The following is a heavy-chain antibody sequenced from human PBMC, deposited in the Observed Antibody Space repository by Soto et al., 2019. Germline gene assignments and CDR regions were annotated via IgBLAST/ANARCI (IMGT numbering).Heavy chain of an antibody. CDR3: ARHGEKFLDP. D-gene: IGHD2-21*01. Sequence: PSETLSLTCTVSGGSISSGGYSWSWIRHPPGKGLEWLGYIYYSGTTYYNSSLKSRVIISLDMSKSQFSLKLNSVTAADTAVYYCARHGEKFLDPWGQGVLVTV. CDR1: GGSISSGGYS. J-gene: IGHJ5*02. V-gene: IGHV4-30-2*01. CDR2: IYYSGTT.